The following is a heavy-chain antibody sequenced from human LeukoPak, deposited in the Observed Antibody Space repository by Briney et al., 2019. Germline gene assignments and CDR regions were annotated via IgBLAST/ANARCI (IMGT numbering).Heavy chain of an antibody. D-gene: IGHD6-13*01. CDR2: ISSSSSYI. Sequence: GGSLRLSCAASGFTFSSYSMNWVRQAPGKGLEWVSSISSSSSYIYHADSVKGRFTISRDNAKNSLYLQMNSLRAEDTAVYYCAKGLYSTWYREPIDYWGQGTLVTVSS. CDR1: GFTFSSYS. CDR3: AKGLYSTWYREPIDY. V-gene: IGHV3-21*04. J-gene: IGHJ4*02.